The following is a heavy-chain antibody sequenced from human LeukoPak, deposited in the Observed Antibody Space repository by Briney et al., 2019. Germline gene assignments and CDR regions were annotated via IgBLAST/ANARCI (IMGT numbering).Heavy chain of an antibody. V-gene: IGHV4-59*01. CDR3: ARVRYGQIEDYYYYYMDV. Sequence: PSETLSLTCTVSGGSISSYYWSWIRQPPGKGLEWIGYIYYSGSTNYNPSLKSRVTISVDTSKNQFSLKLSSVTAADTAVYYCARVRYGQIEDYYYYYMDVWGKGTTVTISS. J-gene: IGHJ6*03. D-gene: IGHD5-18*01. CDR2: IYYSGST. CDR1: GGSISSYY.